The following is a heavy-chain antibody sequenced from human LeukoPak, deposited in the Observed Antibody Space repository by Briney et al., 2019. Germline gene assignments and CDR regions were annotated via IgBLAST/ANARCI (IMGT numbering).Heavy chain of an antibody. CDR2: INPNSGGT. CDR3: ARDRGDQWELLFDY. D-gene: IGHD1-26*01. J-gene: IGHJ4*02. V-gene: IGHV1-2*02. CDR1: GYTFTGYY. Sequence: ASVKVSCKASGYTFTGYYMHWVRQAPGQGLEWMGWINPNSGGTNYAQKFQGRVTMTRDTSISTAYMELSRLGSDDTAVYYCARDRGDQWELLFDYWGQGTLVTVSS.